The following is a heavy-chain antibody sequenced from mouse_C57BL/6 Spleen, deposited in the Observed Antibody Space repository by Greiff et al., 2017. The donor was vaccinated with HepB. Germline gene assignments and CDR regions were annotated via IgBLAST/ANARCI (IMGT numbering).Heavy chain of an antibody. CDR2: INPGSGGT. Sequence: QVQLKESGAELVRPGTSVKVSCKASGYAFTNYLIEWVKQRPGQGLEWIGVINPGSGGTNYNEKFKGKATLTADKSSSTAYMQLSSLTSEDSAVYFCASLYWDYTYWGQGTTLTVSS. CDR1: GYAFTNYL. J-gene: IGHJ2*01. D-gene: IGHD2-4*01. V-gene: IGHV1-54*01. CDR3: ASLYWDYTY.